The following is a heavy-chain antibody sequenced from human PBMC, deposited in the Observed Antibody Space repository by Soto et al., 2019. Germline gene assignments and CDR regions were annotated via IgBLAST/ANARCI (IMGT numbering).Heavy chain of an antibody. CDR2: IRSKANSYAT. Sequence: EVQLVESGGGLVQPGGSLKLSCAASGFTFSGSAMHWVRQASGKGLEWVGRIRSKANSYATAYAASVKGRFTISRDDSKNTAYLQMNSLKIEDTAVYYCSSHDYGGDWYIDLWGRGTLVTVSS. CDR1: GFTFSGSA. J-gene: IGHJ2*01. CDR3: SSHDYGGDWYIDL. D-gene: IGHD4-17*01. V-gene: IGHV3-73*02.